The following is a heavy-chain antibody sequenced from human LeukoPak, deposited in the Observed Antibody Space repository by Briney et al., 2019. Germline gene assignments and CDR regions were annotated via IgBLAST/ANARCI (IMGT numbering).Heavy chain of an antibody. CDR1: GGSISSSSYC. CDR2: IYYSGST. V-gene: IGHV4-39*01. D-gene: IGHD3-22*01. J-gene: IGHJ4*02. CDR3: ARQVTVYYYDSSGYYYSYPLAFDY. Sequence: SETLSLTCTVSGGSISSSSYCWGWIRQPPGKGLEWIGSIYYSGSTYYNPSLKSRVTISVDTSKNQFSLKLSSVTAADTAVYYCARQVTVYYYDSSGYYYSYPLAFDYWGQGTLVTVSS.